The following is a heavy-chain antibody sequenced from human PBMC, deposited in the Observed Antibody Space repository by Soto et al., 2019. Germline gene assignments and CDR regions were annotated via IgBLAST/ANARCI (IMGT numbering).Heavy chain of an antibody. D-gene: IGHD2-21*01. CDR3: AGRKHIGVLPSASRFYFDH. J-gene: IGHJ4*02. Sequence: QVQLQESGPGLVQPSETLSLTCAVSGGSISSSNWWSWVRQPPGKGLEWIGEIFHNGNLNYNPSRRGRVTISVYKSKRQFSLKVTSVAAADTAVYFCAGRKHIGVLPSASRFYFDHWGQGSLVIVSS. V-gene: IGHV4-4*02. CDR1: GGSISSSNW. CDR2: IFHNGNL.